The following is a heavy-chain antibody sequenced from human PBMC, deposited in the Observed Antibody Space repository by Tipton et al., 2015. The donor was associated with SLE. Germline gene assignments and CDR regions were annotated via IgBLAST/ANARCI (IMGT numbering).Heavy chain of an antibody. CDR3: ARDDSSGWYFDY. D-gene: IGHD6-19*01. CDR1: GGSFSGYY. CDR2: INHSGST. Sequence: TLSLTCAVYGGSFSGYYWSWIRQPPGKGLEWIGEINHSGSTNYNPSLKSRVTISVDTSKNQFSLKLSSVTAADTAVYYCARDDSSGWYFDYWGQGTLVTVSS. V-gene: IGHV4-34*01. J-gene: IGHJ4*02.